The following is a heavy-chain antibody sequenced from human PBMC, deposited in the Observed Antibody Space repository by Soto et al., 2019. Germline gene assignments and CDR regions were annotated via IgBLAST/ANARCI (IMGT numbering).Heavy chain of an antibody. CDR3: ARPGGYYDSSGYYN. CDR2: IIPIFGTA. J-gene: IGHJ4*02. V-gene: IGHV1-69*06. Sequence: VASVKVSCKASGGTFSSYAISWVRQAPGQGLEWMGGIIPIFGTANYAQKFQGRVTITADKSTSTAYMELSSLRSEDTAVYYCARPGGYYDSSGYYNWGQGTLVTVSS. CDR1: GGTFSSYA. D-gene: IGHD3-22*01.